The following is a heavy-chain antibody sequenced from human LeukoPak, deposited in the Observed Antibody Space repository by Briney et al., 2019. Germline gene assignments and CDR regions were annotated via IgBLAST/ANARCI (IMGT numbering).Heavy chain of an antibody. CDR1: GFTFSSYA. CDR2: ISDSGDTT. J-gene: IGHJ5*02. Sequence: PGGSLRLSCAASGFTFSSYAISWVRQAPGKGLEWVSGISDSGDTTYYADSVKGRFTISRDNSKNRLYLQMNSLRAEDTAVYYCAKDEDNSSGWYGWFDPWGQGTLVTVSS. CDR3: AKDEDNSSGWYGWFDP. D-gene: IGHD6-19*01. V-gene: IGHV3-23*01.